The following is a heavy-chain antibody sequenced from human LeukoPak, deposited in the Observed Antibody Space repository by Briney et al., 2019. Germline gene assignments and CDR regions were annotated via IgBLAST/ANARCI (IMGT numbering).Heavy chain of an antibody. Sequence: GGSLRLSCVGSGFIFRSYAVTWVRQAPGKGLEWVSSITANGDATYYADSVKGRFTISRDNSKNTLYLQMSSLRAEDTAVYYCATFGVIVRNDYYDYWGQGALVAVSS. CDR2: ITANGDAT. CDR3: ATFGVIVRNDYYDY. CDR1: GFIFRSYA. V-gene: IGHV3-23*01. J-gene: IGHJ4*02. D-gene: IGHD3-3*01.